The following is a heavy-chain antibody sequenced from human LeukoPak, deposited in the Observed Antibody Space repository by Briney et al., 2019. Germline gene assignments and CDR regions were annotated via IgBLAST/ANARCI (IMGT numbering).Heavy chain of an antibody. CDR1: GGSFSGYY. Sequence: SETLSLTCAVYGGSFSGYYWSWIRQPPGKGLEWIGEINHSGSTNYNPSLKSRVTISVDTSKNQFSLKLSSVTAADTAVYYCARDGITMIVVAGANGMDVWGQGTTVTVSS. CDR3: ARDGITMIVVAGANGMDV. V-gene: IGHV4-34*01. D-gene: IGHD3-22*01. CDR2: INHSGST. J-gene: IGHJ6*02.